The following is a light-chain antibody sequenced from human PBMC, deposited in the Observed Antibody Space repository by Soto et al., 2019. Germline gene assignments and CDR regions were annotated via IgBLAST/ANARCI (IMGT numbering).Light chain of an antibody. V-gene: IGKV4-1*01. Sequence: DIVMTQSPDSLAVSLGERATINCKSSQSVLYSPNNKNYLAWYQQKPGQPPKLLIYWVSTRESGVPDRFSGSGSGTDFTLTISGLQAEDVAFYYCQQYHSAPKSFGQGTKVEIK. CDR1: QSVLYSPNNKNY. CDR2: WVS. CDR3: QQYHSAPKS. J-gene: IGKJ1*01.